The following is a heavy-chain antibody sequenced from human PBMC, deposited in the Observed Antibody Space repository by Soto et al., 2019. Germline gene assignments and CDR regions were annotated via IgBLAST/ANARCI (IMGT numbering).Heavy chain of an antibody. J-gene: IGHJ5*02. D-gene: IGHD2-2*01. V-gene: IGHV4-59*12. CDR3: ARVPDR. CDR2: VYYSGST. CDR1: GGSISTYY. Sequence: PSETLSLTCTVSGGSISTYYWSWIRQPPGKGLEWIGYVYYSGSTNYNPSLKSRVTISVDRSKNQFSLKLNSVTAADTAVYYCARVPDRWGQGTLVTVSS.